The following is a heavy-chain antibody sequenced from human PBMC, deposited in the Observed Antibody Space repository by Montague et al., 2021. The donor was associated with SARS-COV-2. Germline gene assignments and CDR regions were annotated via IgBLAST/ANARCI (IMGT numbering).Heavy chain of an antibody. CDR2: IYNGGTT. Sequence: SETLSLTCTVSGDSIRNSDYSWGWVRQPPGKGLEWIGNIYNGGTTFYNPSLKSRVTISLDTSKNQFSLKVTSVTAADTAVYYCARGGGYYNYGLDVWGPGTTVTVSS. D-gene: IGHD3-22*01. CDR3: ARGGGYYNYGLDV. CDR1: GDSIRNSDYS. J-gene: IGHJ6*02. V-gene: IGHV4-39*07.